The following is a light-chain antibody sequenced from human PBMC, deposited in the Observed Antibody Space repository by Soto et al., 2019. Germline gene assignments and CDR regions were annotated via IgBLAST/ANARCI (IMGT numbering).Light chain of an antibody. CDR1: QGINNY. V-gene: IGKV1-27*01. J-gene: IGKJ4*01. CDR3: QNYDSAAAT. CDR2: DAS. Sequence: DIQMTQSPSSLSASVGDRVTVTCRASQGINNYLAWYQQKPGKVPSLLIYDASTLQSGVPSRFSGTGSGIDFTLTISSLQPEDVATYYCQNYDSAAATFGGGTRVEIK.